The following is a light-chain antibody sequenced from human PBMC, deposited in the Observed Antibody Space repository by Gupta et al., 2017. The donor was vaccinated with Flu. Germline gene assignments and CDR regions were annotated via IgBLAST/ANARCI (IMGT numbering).Light chain of an antibody. J-gene: IGKJ4*02. V-gene: IGKV1-33*01. Sequence: DIQLTQSPSSMSASVGDRVTITCQASQDLRKYVNWYQQQAGNAPNLLISDASKMATGVPPRFSGSGSGTYFTLTISSLQPEDTATYYCQQSDDLPMMFGGGTKVEI. CDR2: DAS. CDR3: QQSDDLPMM. CDR1: QDLRKY.